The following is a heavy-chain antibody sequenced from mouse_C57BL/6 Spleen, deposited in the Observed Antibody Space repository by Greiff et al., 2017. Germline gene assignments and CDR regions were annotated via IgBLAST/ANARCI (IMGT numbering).Heavy chain of an antibody. CDR2: ISDGGSYT. CDR3: ARDLYGSSPDWYFDV. J-gene: IGHJ1*03. V-gene: IGHV5-4*01. Sequence: EVKLMESGGGLVKPGGSLKLSCAASGFTFSSYAMSWVRQTPEKRLEWVATISDGGSYTYYPDNVKGRFTISRDNAKNNLYLQMSHLKSEDTAMYYCARDLYGSSPDWYFDVWGTGTTVTVSS. CDR1: GFTFSSYA. D-gene: IGHD1-1*01.